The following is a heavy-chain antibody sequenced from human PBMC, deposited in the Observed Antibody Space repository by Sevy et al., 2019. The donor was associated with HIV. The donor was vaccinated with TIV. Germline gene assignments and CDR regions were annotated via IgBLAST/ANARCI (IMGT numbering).Heavy chain of an antibody. D-gene: IGHD6-19*01. J-gene: IGHJ4*02. CDR2: IYPGDSDT. Sequence: GGSLKIPCKGSGYSFTSYWIGWVRQMPGKGLDWMGMIYPGDSDTRYSPSFQGQVTISADKSISTAHLQWSSLKASDTAMYYCAGRGYSSGPLDYWGQGTLVTVSS. CDR3: AGRGYSSGPLDY. CDR1: GYSFTSYW. V-gene: IGHV5-51*01.